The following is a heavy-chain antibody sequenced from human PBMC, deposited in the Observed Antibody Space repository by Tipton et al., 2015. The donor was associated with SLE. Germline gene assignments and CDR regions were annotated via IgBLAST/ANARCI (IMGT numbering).Heavy chain of an antibody. D-gene: IGHD1-26*01. V-gene: IGHV4-31*02. CDR2: IYYSGST. CDR1: GGSISSGGYY. J-gene: IGHJ4*02. CDR3: ASAEGALAPYYFDY. Sequence: LRLSCTVSGGSISSGGYYWSWIRQHPGKGLEWIGYIYYSGSTYYNPSLKSRVTISVDTCKNQFSLELSSVTAADTAVYYCASAEGALAPYYFDYWGQGSLVTVPS.